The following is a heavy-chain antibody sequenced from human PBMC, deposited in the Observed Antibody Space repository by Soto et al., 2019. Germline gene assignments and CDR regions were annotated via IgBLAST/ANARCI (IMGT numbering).Heavy chain of an antibody. CDR2: INAGNGKT. D-gene: IGHD2-21*02. Sequence: QVQLVQSGAEVKKPGASVKVSCKASGYTFTSYAMHWVRQAPGQRLEWMGWINAGNGKTKYSQKFQGRVTITRDTSASTAYMELRSLRSEDTAVYYCARSIVVVTAADYWGQGTLVTVSS. J-gene: IGHJ4*02. CDR1: GYTFTSYA. CDR3: ARSIVVVTAADY. V-gene: IGHV1-3*01.